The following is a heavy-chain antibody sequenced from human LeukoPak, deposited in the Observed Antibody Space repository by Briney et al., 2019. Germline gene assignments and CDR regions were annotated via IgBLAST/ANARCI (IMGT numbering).Heavy chain of an antibody. CDR1: GFTFSNYN. Sequence: GGSLRLSCAASGFTFSNYNMNWVRQAPGKGLQWVSYISSSSSTIYYADSVKDRFTISRDNAKNALYLQMNSLRAEDTAVYYCATESGGYSGTCFDYWGQGTLVTVSS. V-gene: IGHV3-48*01. CDR2: ISSSSSTI. D-gene: IGHD1-26*01. J-gene: IGHJ4*02. CDR3: ATESGGYSGTCFDY.